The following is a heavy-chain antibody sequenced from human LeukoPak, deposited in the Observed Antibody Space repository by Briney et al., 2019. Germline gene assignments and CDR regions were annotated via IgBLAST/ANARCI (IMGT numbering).Heavy chain of an antibody. CDR2: FDPEDGET. D-gene: IGHD6-13*01. J-gene: IGHJ4*02. CDR3: ARDRFSEAAAGYQSDFDY. V-gene: IGHV1-24*01. CDR1: GYTLTELS. Sequence: ASVKVSCKVSGYTLTELSMHWVRQAPGKGLEWMGGFDPEDGETIYAQKFQGRVTMTEDTSTDTAYMELRSLRSDDTAVYYCARDRFSEAAAGYQSDFDYWGQGTLVTVSS.